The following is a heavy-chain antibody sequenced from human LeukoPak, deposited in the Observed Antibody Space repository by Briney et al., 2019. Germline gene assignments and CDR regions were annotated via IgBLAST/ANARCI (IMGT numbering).Heavy chain of an antibody. CDR3: ARSGRYYDSSVYFGFDP. CDR1: GFTFSDHY. J-gene: IGHJ5*02. D-gene: IGHD3-22*01. Sequence: GGSLRLSCAASGFTFSDHYMSWIRQAPGQGLEWISYISSSGSTIYYADSVKGRFTISRDNAKNSLYLQMNSLRAEDTAVYYCARSGRYYDSSVYFGFDPWGQGTLVTVSS. CDR2: ISSSGSTI. V-gene: IGHV3-11*04.